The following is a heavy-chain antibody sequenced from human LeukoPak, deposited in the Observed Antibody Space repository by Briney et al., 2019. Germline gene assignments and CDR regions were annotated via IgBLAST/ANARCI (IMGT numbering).Heavy chain of an antibody. Sequence: GRSLRLSCAASGFTFDDYAMHWVRQAPGKGLEWVSGISWNSGSIGYADSVKGRFTISRDNAKNSLYLQMNSLRAEDMASYYCAKDLYSSGWTQGFDYWGQGTLVTVSS. CDR1: GFTFDDYA. D-gene: IGHD6-19*01. CDR3: AKDLYSSGWTQGFDY. CDR2: ISWNSGSI. J-gene: IGHJ4*02. V-gene: IGHV3-9*03.